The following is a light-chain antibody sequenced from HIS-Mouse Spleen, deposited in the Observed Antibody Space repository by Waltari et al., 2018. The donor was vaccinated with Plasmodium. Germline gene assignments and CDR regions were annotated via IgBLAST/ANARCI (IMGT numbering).Light chain of an antibody. J-gene: IGLJ3*02. Sequence: QSALTPPASVSRSPAQSITPSCTGTSSDVGGYNLASCYQQQQGQAPKLMIYEGSKRPSGVSNRFSGSKSGNTASLTISGLQAEDEADYYCCSYAGSSTFVFGGGTKLTVL. CDR1: SSDVGGYNL. CDR2: EGS. V-gene: IGLV2-23*03. CDR3: CSYAGSSTFV.